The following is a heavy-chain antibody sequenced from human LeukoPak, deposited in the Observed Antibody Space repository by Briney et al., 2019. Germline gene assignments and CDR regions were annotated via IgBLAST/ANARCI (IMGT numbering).Heavy chain of an antibody. CDR2: ISGSGGST. CDR3: VKDSDELIAAVYNWFDP. CDR1: GFTFSSYG. J-gene: IGHJ5*02. D-gene: IGHD6-13*01. V-gene: IGHV3-23*01. Sequence: GGTLRLSCAASGFTFSSYGMSWVRQAPEKGLEWVSGISGSGGSTYYADSVKGRFTISRDNFKDTLYLQMNSLRAEDTAVYYCVKDSDELIAAVYNWFDPWAREPRSPSPQ.